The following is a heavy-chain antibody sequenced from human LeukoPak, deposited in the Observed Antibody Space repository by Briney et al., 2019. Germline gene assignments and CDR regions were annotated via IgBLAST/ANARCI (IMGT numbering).Heavy chain of an antibody. CDR2: IRSKDYGGTT. J-gene: IGHJ4*02. D-gene: IGHD3-22*01. CDR3: TRDSPSITMIVVAPY. V-gene: IGHV3-49*03. CDR1: GFTFGDYA. Sequence: GGSLRLSCTASGFTFGDYAMSWFRQAPGKGLEWVGFIRSKDYGGTTEYAASVKGRFTISRDDSKSIAYLQMNSLKTEDTAVYYCTRDSPSITMIVVAPYWGLRTLVTVSS.